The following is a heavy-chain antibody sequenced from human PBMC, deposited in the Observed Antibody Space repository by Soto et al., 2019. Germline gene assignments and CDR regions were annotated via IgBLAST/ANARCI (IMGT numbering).Heavy chain of an antibody. J-gene: IGHJ4*02. CDR3: ARDPVAAAGTWVLDY. Sequence: SVKFSCKASGGTFSSYAISWVRQAPGQGLEWMGGIIPIFGTANYAQKFQGRVTITADESTSTAYMELSSLRSEDTAVYYCARDPVAAAGTWVLDYWGQGTLVTVSS. CDR2: IIPIFGTA. CDR1: GGTFSSYA. V-gene: IGHV1-69*13. D-gene: IGHD6-13*01.